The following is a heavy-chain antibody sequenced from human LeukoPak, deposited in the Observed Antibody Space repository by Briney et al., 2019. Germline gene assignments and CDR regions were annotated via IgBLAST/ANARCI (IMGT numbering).Heavy chain of an antibody. CDR2: ISPTSAYI. CDR1: GFTLSGHS. D-gene: IGHD3-22*01. Sequence: GGSLRLSCAATGFTLSGHSMNWVRQAPGKGLDWVSSISPTSAYIYYQDSVKGRFTISRDDAKNSLYLEMDSLRAEDTAVYYCARFYYDSSGPIDYWGQGTLVTVSS. J-gene: IGHJ4*02. V-gene: IGHV3-21*04. CDR3: ARFYYDSSGPIDY.